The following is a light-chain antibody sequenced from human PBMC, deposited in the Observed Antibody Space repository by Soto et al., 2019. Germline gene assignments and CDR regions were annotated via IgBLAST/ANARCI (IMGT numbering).Light chain of an antibody. CDR1: SSDVGGYHY. CDR2: DVS. V-gene: IGLV2-14*03. J-gene: IGLJ1*01. CDR3: TSYTITSTYV. Sequence: QSVLTQPASVSGSPGQSITISCTGTSSDVGGYHYVSWYQHHPGKAPKLMIYDVSNRPSGVSNRFSGSKSGNTASLTISGLQAEDEADYYCTSYTITSTYVFGTGTK.